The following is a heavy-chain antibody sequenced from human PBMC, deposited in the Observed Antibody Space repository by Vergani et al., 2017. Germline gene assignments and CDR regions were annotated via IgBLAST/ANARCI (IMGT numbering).Heavy chain of an antibody. CDR3: IYGKTELGTTGCFNPFYYCYYWYV. D-gene: IGHD1-7*01. Sequence: QITLKESGPTLVKPTQTLTLTCTFSGFSLTTRGVSVAWIRQPPGKALDWLALTYWNDDQHYSPSLNNRVTITKETSKNQVVLTMTNMDYVDTGPYSCIYGKTELGTTGCFNPFYYCYYWYVGGRGITDTVSS. V-gene: IGHV2-5*04. CDR1: GFSLTTRGVS. CDR2: TYWNDDQ. J-gene: IGHJ6*03.